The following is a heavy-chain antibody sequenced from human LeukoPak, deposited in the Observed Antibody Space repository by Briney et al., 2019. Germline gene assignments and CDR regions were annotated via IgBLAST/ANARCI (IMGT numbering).Heavy chain of an antibody. CDR1: GGSISSSSYY. CDR2: IYYSGST. D-gene: IGHD4-11*01. CDR3: ARTSHSNYDYYYYYYMDV. V-gene: IGHV4-39*07. Sequence: PSETLSLTCTVSGGSISSSSYYWGWIRQPPGKGLEWIGSIYYSGSTYYNPSLKSRVTISVDTSKNQFSLKLSSVTAADTAVYYCARTSHSNYDYYYYYYMDVWGKGTTVTVSS. J-gene: IGHJ6*03.